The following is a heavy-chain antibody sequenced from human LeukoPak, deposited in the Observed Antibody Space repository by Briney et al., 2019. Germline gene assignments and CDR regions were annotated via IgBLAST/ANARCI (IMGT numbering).Heavy chain of an antibody. CDR1: GTSFTSYY. Sequence: SETLSLTCGVSGTSFTSYYWSWIRQTPGKGLEWIGEVNHSGYTNMNPSLKSRVTISVDTSKNQFSLMMTSVTAADTAVYFCARMTTGHDYWGQGTLVAVSS. CDR3: ARMTTGHDY. V-gene: IGHV4-34*01. CDR2: VNHSGYT. J-gene: IGHJ4*02. D-gene: IGHD4-17*01.